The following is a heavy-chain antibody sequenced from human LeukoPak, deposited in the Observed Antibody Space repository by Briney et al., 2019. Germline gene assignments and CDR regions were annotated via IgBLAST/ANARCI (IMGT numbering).Heavy chain of an antibody. CDR1: GGSFSGYY. D-gene: IGHD1-26*01. CDR2: INHSGST. V-gene: IGHV4-34*01. J-gene: IGHJ4*02. Sequence: SETLSLTCAVYGGSFSGYYWSWIRQPPGKGLEWIGEINHSGSTNYNPSLKSRVTISVDTSKNQFSLKLSSVTAADTAVYYCARDQDVPGATTGNWGQGTLVTVSS. CDR3: ARDQDVPGATTGN.